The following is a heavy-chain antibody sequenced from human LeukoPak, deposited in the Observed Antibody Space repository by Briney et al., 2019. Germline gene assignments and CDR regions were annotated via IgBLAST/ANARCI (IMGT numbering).Heavy chain of an antibody. CDR3: ARVPQDAYEVYMDV. V-gene: IGHV3-33*01. CDR2: IWYDGSNK. Sequence: PGRSLRLSCAASGFTFSSYGMHWVRQAPGKGLEWVAVIWYDGSNKYYADSVKGRFTISRDNSKNTLYLQMNSLRAEDMAVYYCARVPQDAYEVYMDVWGKGTTVTVSS. J-gene: IGHJ6*03. D-gene: IGHD5-12*01. CDR1: GFTFSSYG.